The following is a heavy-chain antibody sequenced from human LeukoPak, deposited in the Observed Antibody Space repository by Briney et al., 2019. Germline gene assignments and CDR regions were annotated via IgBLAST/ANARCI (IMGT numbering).Heavy chain of an antibody. CDR1: GGSISSGGYS. CDR3: ARSDDSSGYSDY. CDR2: IYHSGST. Sequence: PSQTLSLTCAVSGGSISSGGYSWRWIRQPPGKGLEWIGYIYHSGSTYYNPSLKSRVTISVDRSKNQFSLKLSSVTAADTAVYYCARSDDSSGYSDYWGQGTLVTVSS. V-gene: IGHV4-30-2*01. J-gene: IGHJ4*02. D-gene: IGHD3-22*01.